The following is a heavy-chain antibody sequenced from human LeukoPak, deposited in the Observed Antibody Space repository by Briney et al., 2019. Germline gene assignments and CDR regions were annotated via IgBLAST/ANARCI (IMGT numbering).Heavy chain of an antibody. CDR2: IYSGGST. CDR1: GFTVSSNY. D-gene: IGHD3-16*02. CDR3: AKSSELSSPLRFDY. Sequence: GGSLRLSCAASGFTVSSNYMSWVRQAPGKGLEWVSVIYSGGSTYYADSVKGRFTISRDNSKNTLYLQMNSLRAEDTAVYYCAKSSELSSPLRFDYWGQGTLVTVSS. J-gene: IGHJ4*02. V-gene: IGHV3-53*01.